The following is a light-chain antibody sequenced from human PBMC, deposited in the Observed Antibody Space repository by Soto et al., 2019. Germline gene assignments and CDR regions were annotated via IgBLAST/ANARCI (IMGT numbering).Light chain of an antibody. J-gene: IGKJ1*01. V-gene: IGKV1-5*01. Sequence: IQITQYPSTLSAALGHRVTINFRASQSISTRLAWYQQKPGKAPKLLIYDASSLESGVPSRFSGSASGTEFTLTISSLQPDDFATYYCQQYNSYSTFGQGTKV. CDR3: QQYNSYST. CDR1: QSISTR. CDR2: DAS.